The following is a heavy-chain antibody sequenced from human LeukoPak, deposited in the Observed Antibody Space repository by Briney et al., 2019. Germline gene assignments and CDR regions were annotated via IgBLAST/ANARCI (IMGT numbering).Heavy chain of an antibody. J-gene: IGHJ6*03. Sequence: KPSETLSLTCTVSGGSISSYYWSWIRQPPGKGLEWIGEINHSGSTNYNPSLKSRVTISVDTSKNQFSLKLSSVTAADTAVYYCARGYRRIVRATPVVLGQNYYYYMDVWGKGTTVTVSS. CDR2: INHSGST. CDR1: GGSISSYY. CDR3: ARGYRRIVRATPVVLGQNYYYYMDV. D-gene: IGHD1-26*01. V-gene: IGHV4-34*01.